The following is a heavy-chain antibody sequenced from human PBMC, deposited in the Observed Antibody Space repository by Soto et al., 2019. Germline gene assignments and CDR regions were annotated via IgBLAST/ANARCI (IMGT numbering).Heavy chain of an antibody. V-gene: IGHV3-23*01. CDR1: GFTFSSYA. Sequence: EVQLLESGGGLVQPGGSLRLSCAASGFTFSSYAMSWVRQAPGKGLEWVSAISGSGGSTYYADSVKGRFTISRDNSKNTLYLHMNSLRAEDTAVYYCAKGPQLIGYAIQDSSGWYFDYWGQGTLVTVSS. J-gene: IGHJ4*02. D-gene: IGHD2-8*01. CDR2: ISGSGGST. CDR3: AKGPQLIGYAIQDSSGWYFDY.